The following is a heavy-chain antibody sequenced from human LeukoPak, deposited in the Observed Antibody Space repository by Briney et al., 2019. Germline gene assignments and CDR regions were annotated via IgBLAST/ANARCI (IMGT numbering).Heavy chain of an antibody. CDR3: ASSIPTIFGVEVAYNWFDL. CDR2: YXSGST. J-gene: IGHJ5*02. V-gene: IGHV4-4*07. Sequence: YXSGSTNYTPSLKSRVTMSVDTSKNQFSLKLSSVTAADTAVYYCASSIPTIFGVEVAYNWFDLWGQGTLVTVSS. D-gene: IGHD3-3*01.